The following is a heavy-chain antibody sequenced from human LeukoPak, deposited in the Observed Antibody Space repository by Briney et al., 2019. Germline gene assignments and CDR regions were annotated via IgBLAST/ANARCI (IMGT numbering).Heavy chain of an antibody. Sequence: SETLSLTCSVSDDSITMYYWTWIRQPPGKGLEWIGYVDHTGSTNFNPSLNGRVSISRDTTNNLFSLRLRSVTAADTAVYYCARDWAAATGAGFHYWGQGTLVTVSS. D-gene: IGHD6-13*01. V-gene: IGHV4-4*08. J-gene: IGHJ4*02. CDR2: VDHTGST. CDR1: DDSITMYY. CDR3: ARDWAAATGAGFHY.